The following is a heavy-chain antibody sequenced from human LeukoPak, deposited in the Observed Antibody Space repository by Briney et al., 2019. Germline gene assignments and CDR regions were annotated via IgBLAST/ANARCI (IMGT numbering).Heavy chain of an antibody. CDR2: FDPEDGET. Sequence: ASVKVSCKVSGYTLTELSMHWVRQAPGKGLEWMGGFDPEDGETIYAQKFQGRVTMTEDTSTDTAYIELSSLRSEDTAVYYCAAAPGGMVRRVPPLFDYWGQGTLVTVSS. CDR1: GYTLTELS. J-gene: IGHJ4*02. CDR3: AAAPGGMVRRVPPLFDY. D-gene: IGHD3-10*01. V-gene: IGHV1-24*01.